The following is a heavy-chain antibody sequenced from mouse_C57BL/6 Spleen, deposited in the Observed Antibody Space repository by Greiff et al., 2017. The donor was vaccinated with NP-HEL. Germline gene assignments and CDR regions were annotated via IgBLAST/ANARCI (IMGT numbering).Heavy chain of an antibody. CDR1: GFTFSSYA. D-gene: IGHD2-3*01. CDR2: ISDGGSYT. Sequence: DVKLVESGGGLVKPGGSLKLSCAASGFTFSSYAMSWVRQTPEKRLEWVATISDGGSYTYYPDNVKGRFTISRDNAKNNLYLQMSHLKSEDTAMYYCARADGYPFAYWGQGTLVTVSA. J-gene: IGHJ3*01. V-gene: IGHV5-4*03. CDR3: ARADGYPFAY.